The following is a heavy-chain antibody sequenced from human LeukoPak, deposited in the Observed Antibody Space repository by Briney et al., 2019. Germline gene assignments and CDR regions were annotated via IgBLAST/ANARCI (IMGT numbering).Heavy chain of an antibody. CDR2: IGTAGDT. V-gene: IGHV3-13*01. D-gene: IGHD6-13*01. CDR3: ARTKAAAGPRHFDL. J-gene: IGHJ2*01. Sequence: GGSLRLSRAASGFTFSSYDMHWVRQATGKGLEWVSAIGTAGDTHYPGSVKGRFTISRENAKNSLYLQMNSLRAGDTAGYYCARTKAAAGPRHFDLWGRGTLVTVSS. CDR1: GFTFSSYD.